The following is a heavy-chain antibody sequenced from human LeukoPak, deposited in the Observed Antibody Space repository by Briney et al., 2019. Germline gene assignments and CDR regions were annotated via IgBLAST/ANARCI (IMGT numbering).Heavy chain of an antibody. J-gene: IGHJ6*03. V-gene: IGHV1-8*01. CDR1: GYTFTSYD. Sequence: ASVKVSCKPSGYTFTSYDINWVRQATGQGLEWMGWMNPNSGNTGYAQKFQGRVTMTRNTSISTAYMELSSLRSEDTAVYYCARVGDGAARPYYYYYYMNVWGKGTTVTVSS. CDR3: ARVGDGAARPYYYYYYMNV. CDR2: MNPNSGNT. D-gene: IGHD6-6*01.